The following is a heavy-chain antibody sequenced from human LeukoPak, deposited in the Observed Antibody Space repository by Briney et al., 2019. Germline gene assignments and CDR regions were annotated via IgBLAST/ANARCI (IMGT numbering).Heavy chain of an antibody. CDR3: ARDHYHKIRSVMVTAPDY. J-gene: IGHJ4*02. Sequence: ASVKVSCKASGYTFISYGISWLRQAPGQGLEWVGWISAYNGNTNYAQKLQGRVTMTRDTSTGTVYMELRSLRSEDTAVYYCARDHYHKIRSVMVTAPDYWGQGTMVIVSS. D-gene: IGHD2-21*02. CDR2: ISAYNGNT. CDR1: GYTFISYG. V-gene: IGHV1-18*01.